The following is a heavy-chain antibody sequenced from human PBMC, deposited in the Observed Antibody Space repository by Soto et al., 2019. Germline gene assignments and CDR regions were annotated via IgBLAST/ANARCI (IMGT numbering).Heavy chain of an antibody. Sequence: ASVKVSCKASGYTFTSYGISWVRQAPGQGLEWMGWISAYNGNTNYAQKLQGRVTMTRDTSISTAYMELSRLTSDDTAVYYCASAAVTGTAGLDFWGQGTQVTVSS. D-gene: IGHD6-19*01. CDR1: GYTFTSYG. CDR3: ASAAVTGTAGLDF. J-gene: IGHJ4*02. V-gene: IGHV1-18*04. CDR2: ISAYNGNT.